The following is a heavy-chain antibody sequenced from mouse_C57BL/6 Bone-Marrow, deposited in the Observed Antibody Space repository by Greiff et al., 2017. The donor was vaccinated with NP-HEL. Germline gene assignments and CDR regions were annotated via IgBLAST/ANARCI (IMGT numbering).Heavy chain of an antibody. D-gene: IGHD1-1*01. J-gene: IGHJ2*01. CDR3: ARGAYYGSKGY. CDR2: ISYDGSN. Sequence: EVKLQESGPGLVKPSQSLSLTCSVTGYSITSGYYWNWIRQFPGNKLEWMGYISYDGSNNYNPSLKNRISITRDTSKNQFFLKLNSVTTEDTATYDCARGAYYGSKGYWGQGTTLTVSS. V-gene: IGHV3-6*01. CDR1: GYSITSGYY.